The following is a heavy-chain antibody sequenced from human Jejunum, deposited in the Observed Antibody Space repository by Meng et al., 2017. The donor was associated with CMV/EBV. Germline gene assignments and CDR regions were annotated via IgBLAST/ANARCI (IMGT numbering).Heavy chain of an antibody. V-gene: IGHV2-5*02. D-gene: IGHD1-26*01. CDR2: IYRGDDK. CDR3: AHFVGGYYPSRPDY. J-gene: IGHJ4*02. Sequence: IPFKGYGPTPVHPNPTPPLTGSFSGFSPSTSGEGVGWIRQPPGQALEWLALIYRGDDKRYSPSLNSRLTIAKDTSKNEVVLTLTNMGPIDTGTYYCAHFVGGYYPSRPDYWGQGTLVTVSS. CDR1: GFSPSTSGEG.